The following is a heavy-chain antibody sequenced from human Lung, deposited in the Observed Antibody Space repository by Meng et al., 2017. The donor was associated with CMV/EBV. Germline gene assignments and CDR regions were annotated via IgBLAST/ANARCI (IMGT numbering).Heavy chain of an antibody. CDR1: GGSISSYY. J-gene: IGHJ5*02. D-gene: IGHD2-2*01. CDR3: ARVLGYCSSTSCYRRSHSPLDWFDP. CDR2: IYYSGST. V-gene: IGHV4-59*01. Sequence: LETLSLXCTVSGGSISSYYWSWIRQPPGKGLEWIGYIYYSGSTNYNPSLKSRVTISVDTSKNQFSLKLSSVTAADTAVYYCARVLGYCSSTSCYRRSHSPLDWFDPWXQGTXVTVSS.